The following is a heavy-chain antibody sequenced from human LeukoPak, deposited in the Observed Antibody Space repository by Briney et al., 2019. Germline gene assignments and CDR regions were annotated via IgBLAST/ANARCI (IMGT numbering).Heavy chain of an antibody. CDR1: VFIFNNYG. D-gene: IGHD6-19*01. V-gene: IGHV3-23*01. CDR3: AKGSSGYFADL. J-gene: IGHJ5*02. CDR2: ISNDGGGI. Sequence: GGSLRLSCAASVFIFNNYGLIWVRQAPGKGLEWVSAISNDGGGIQYAAFVEGRFTISRDNSKKTLFLHMSSLRAEDTALYYCAKGSSGYFADLWGQGTLVTVSS.